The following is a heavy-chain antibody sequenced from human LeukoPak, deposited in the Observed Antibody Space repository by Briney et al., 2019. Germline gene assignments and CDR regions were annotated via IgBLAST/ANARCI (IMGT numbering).Heavy chain of an antibody. D-gene: IGHD2-2*01. CDR1: GFTFNSYA. CDR2: ISGNGGST. CDR3: SKGGRYCYNINCYFSH. V-gene: IGHV3-23*01. J-gene: IGHJ4*02. Sequence: PGGSLRLSCAASGFTFNSYAMNWIRQAPAKGPEWVSTISGNGGSTYYADSVKGRFTISRDSSKNTLYLQMSSLRAEDTAVYYCSKGGRYCYNINCYFSHWGQGTLVTVSS.